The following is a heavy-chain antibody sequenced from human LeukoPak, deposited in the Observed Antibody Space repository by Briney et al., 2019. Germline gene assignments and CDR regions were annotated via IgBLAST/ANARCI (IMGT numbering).Heavy chain of an antibody. D-gene: IGHD3-10*01. CDR1: GGTFTSYA. V-gene: IGHV1-69*01. Sequence: ASVTVSCKASGGTFTSYAISWVRQAPGQGIEWMGGIIPIFGTANYAQKFQGRVTITADESTSTAYMELSSLRSEYTAVYYCARDRENYGMDVWGKGTTVTVSS. CDR2: IIPIFGTA. CDR3: ARDRENYGMDV. J-gene: IGHJ6*04.